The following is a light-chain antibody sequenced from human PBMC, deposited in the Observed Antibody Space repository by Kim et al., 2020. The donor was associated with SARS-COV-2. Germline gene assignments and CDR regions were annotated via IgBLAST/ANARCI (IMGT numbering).Light chain of an antibody. V-gene: IGLV1-47*01. Sequence: PGQRVTISGSGRTSNIGSNNVYWFQQLPGTAPKLLIYRNNQRPSGVPDRFSGSKSGTSASLAISGLRSEDEADYYCAVWDDSLSGLFGGGTQLTVL. J-gene: IGLJ3*02. CDR3: AVWDDSLSGL. CDR2: RNN. CDR1: TSNIGSNN.